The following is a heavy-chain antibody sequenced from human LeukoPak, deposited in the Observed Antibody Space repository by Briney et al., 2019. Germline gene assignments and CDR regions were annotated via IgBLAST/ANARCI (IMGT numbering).Heavy chain of an antibody. V-gene: IGHV4-61*02. CDR3: ARGVSNCSGGSCYSFDY. D-gene: IGHD2-15*01. J-gene: IGHJ4*02. Sequence: SQTLSLTCTVSDGSISSGSYYWSWIRQPAGKGLEWIGRIYTSGSTNYNPSLKSRVTISVDTSKNQFSLKLSSVTAADTAVYYCARGVSNCSGGSCYSFDYWGQGTLVTVSS. CDR2: IYTSGST. CDR1: DGSISSGSYY.